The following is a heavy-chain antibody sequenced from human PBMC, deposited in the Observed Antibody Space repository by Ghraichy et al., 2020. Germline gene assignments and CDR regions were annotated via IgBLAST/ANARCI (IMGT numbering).Heavy chain of an antibody. D-gene: IGHD3-3*01. V-gene: IGHV3-30*18. Sequence: GGSLRLSCAASRITFSNYGMHWVRQAPGKGLEWVAVISNDGSNKYYADSVQGRFTISRDNPKNILYLQMNSLRGEDTAVYYCAKAAYYDFYGLDAWGQGTTVTVYS. CDR3: AKAAYYDFYGLDA. CDR2: ISNDGSNK. CDR1: RITFSNYG. J-gene: IGHJ6*02.